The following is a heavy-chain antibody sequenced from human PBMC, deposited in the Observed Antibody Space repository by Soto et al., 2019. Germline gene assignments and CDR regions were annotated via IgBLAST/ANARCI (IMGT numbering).Heavy chain of an antibody. CDR2: IYWDDDK. Sequence: QITLKESGPTLVKPTQTLTLTCTFSGFSFSATGMAVGWIRQPPGKALEWLALIYWDDDKRYSPSLKTRLTITRDTSKKQVVLTMTNMDPVDTATYYCAHRFGTYSSSSFDYWGQGTPVTVSS. V-gene: IGHV2-5*02. CDR3: AHRFGTYSSSSFDY. CDR1: GFSFSATGMA. J-gene: IGHJ4*02. D-gene: IGHD6-13*01.